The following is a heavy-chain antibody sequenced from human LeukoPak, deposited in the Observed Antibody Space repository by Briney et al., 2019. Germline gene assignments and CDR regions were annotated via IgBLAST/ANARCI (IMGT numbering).Heavy chain of an antibody. CDR2: IIPIFGTA. Sequence: ASVKVSCKASGGTFSSYAISWARQAPGQGLEWMGGIIPIFGTANYAQKFQGRVTITADESTSTAYMELSSLRSEDTAVYYCAVPGNPGAFDIWGQGTMVTVSS. CDR3: AVPGNPGAFDI. V-gene: IGHV1-69*01. CDR1: GGTFSSYA. J-gene: IGHJ3*02. D-gene: IGHD2-2*01.